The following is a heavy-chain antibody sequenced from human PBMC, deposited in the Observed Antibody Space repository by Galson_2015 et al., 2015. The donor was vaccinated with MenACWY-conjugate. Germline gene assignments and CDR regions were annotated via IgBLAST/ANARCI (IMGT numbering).Heavy chain of an antibody. V-gene: IGHV3-30*18. J-gene: IGHJ1*01. D-gene: IGHD6-19*01. CDR3: AKGHIAMVGRYFHH. CDR2: ISFDGSKK. Sequence: SLRLSCAASGFTFSTYGMHWVRQAPGKGLEWLSIISFDGSKKYYGDSVKGRFTISRDNSKNTLFLQLNSLTPDDTAVYYCAKGHIAMVGRYFHHRGQGTLVTVSS. CDR1: GFTFSTYG.